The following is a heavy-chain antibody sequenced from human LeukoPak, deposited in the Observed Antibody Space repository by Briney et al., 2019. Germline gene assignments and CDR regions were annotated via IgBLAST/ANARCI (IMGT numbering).Heavy chain of an antibody. CDR2: INSISGEI. Sequence: GGTLRLSCVASGFTFSYYSMNWVRQAPGKGLEWVSYINSISGEIWYADSVKGRFTISRDDAKNSLYLQMNSLRDEDTAVYYCARDHGYAFDYWGQGTLVTVSS. V-gene: IGHV3-48*02. CDR1: GFTFSYYS. D-gene: IGHD5-12*01. CDR3: ARDHGYAFDY. J-gene: IGHJ4*02.